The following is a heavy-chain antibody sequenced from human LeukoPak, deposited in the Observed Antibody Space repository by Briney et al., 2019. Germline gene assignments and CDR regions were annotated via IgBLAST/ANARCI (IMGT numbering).Heavy chain of an antibody. Sequence: PGGSLRLSCAASGFTFSSYRMTWVRQAPGKGLEWVSSLSGTSSTIYYADSVKGRFTISRDNAENSLYLHMNNLRAEDTAVYYCARGARRDGYNPPNFDYWGQGTLVTVSS. D-gene: IGHD5-24*01. CDR2: LSGTSSTI. V-gene: IGHV3-21*01. J-gene: IGHJ4*02. CDR1: GFTFSSYR. CDR3: ARGARRDGYNPPNFDY.